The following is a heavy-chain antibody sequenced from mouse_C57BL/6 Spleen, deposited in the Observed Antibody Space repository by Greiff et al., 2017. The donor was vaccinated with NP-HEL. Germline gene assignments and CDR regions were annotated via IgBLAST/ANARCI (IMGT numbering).Heavy chain of an antibody. D-gene: IGHD2-1*01. Sequence: VKLMESGPGLVQPSQSLSITCTVSGFSLTSYGVHWVRQSPGKGLEWLGVIWRGGSTDYNAAFMSRMSIHKDNSNSKVFFKMISLQADDTAIYYCAKNPPLDGTTGDSAMDYWGQGTSVTVSS. CDR1: GFSLTSYG. V-gene: IGHV2-5*01. J-gene: IGHJ4*01. CDR2: IWRGGST. CDR3: AKNPPLDGTTGDSAMDY.